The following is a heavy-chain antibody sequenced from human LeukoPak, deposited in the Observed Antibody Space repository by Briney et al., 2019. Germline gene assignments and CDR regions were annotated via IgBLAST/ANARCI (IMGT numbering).Heavy chain of an antibody. J-gene: IGHJ4*02. CDR1: GFTFNSYS. Sequence: GGSLRLSCAASGFTFNSYSMHWVRQAPGKGLEWVTAISDDETYKFYADSVKGRFTISRDNSKNTLYLQMNSLRAEDTAVYYCAKDPSYYASGTYPTDSWGQGSLVTVSS. CDR3: AKDPSYYASGTYPTDS. D-gene: IGHD3-10*01. CDR2: ISDDETYK. V-gene: IGHV3-30-3*01.